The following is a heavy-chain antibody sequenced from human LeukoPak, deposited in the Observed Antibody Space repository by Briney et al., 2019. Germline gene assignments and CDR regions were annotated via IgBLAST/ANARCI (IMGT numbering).Heavy chain of an antibody. CDR3: ARTYGDYDDAFDV. D-gene: IGHD4-17*01. CDR2: IYYSGST. V-gene: IGHV4-39*01. J-gene: IGHJ3*01. CDR1: GGSISSSTYY. Sequence: SETLSLTCTVSGGSISSSTYYWGWIRQPPGKGLEWIGSIYYSGSTYNNPSLKSRITIFVDTSKNQFSLKLSSVTATDTAVYYCARTYGDYDDAFDVWGQGTMVTVSS.